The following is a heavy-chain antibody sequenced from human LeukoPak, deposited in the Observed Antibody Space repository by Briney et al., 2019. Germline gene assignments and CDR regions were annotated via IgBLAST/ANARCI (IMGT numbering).Heavy chain of an antibody. V-gene: IGHV4-4*07. CDR3: ARLSGGSPVEYFDY. CDR1: GGSISSYY. Sequence: PSETLSLTCTVSGGSISSYYWSWIRQPAGKGLEWIGRIYTSGSTNYNPSLKSRVTMSVDTSKNQFSLRLSSVTAADTAVYYCARLSGGSPVEYFDYWGQGTLVTVSS. J-gene: IGHJ4*02. D-gene: IGHD1-26*01. CDR2: IYTSGST.